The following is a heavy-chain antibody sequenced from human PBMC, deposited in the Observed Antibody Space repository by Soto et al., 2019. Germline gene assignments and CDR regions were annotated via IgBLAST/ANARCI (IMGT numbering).Heavy chain of an antibody. V-gene: IGHV4-34*01. CDR3: ARHRGADYYDFWSGRRNWFDP. J-gene: IGHJ5*02. D-gene: IGHD3-3*01. Sequence: SETLSLTCAVYGGSFSGYYWSWIRQPPGKGPEWIGEINHSGSTNYNPSLKSRVTISVDTSKNQFSLKLSSVTAADTAVYYCARHRGADYYDFWSGRRNWFDPWGQGTLVTVSS. CDR2: INHSGST. CDR1: GGSFSGYY.